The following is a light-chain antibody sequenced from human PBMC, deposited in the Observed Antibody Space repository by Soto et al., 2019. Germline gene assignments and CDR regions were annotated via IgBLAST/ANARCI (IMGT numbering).Light chain of an antibody. CDR2: WAS. V-gene: IGKV4-1*01. Sequence: IIMAECPDSLAPSHEERATINCKSSQSVLYSSNNKNHLAWYQQKPGQPPKLVIYWASTRESGVPDRFSGSGSGTDFTLTISSLQAEDVAVYYCYQYFSTPLTFGGGTKVDIK. CDR3: YQYFSTPLT. CDR1: QSVLYSSNNKNH. J-gene: IGKJ4*01.